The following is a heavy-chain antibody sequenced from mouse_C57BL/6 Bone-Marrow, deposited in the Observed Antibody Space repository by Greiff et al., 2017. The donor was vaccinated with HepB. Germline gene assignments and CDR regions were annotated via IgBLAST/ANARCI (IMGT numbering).Heavy chain of an antibody. Sequence: EVKLQEPGAELVRPGASVKLSCTASGFNIKDDYMHWVKQRPEQGLEWIGWIDPENGDTEYASKFQGKATITADTSSNTAYLQLSSLTSEDTAVYYCTTNVGVFFDYWGQGTTLTVSS. CDR1: GFNIKDDY. CDR3: TTNVGVFFDY. J-gene: IGHJ2*01. CDR2: IDPENGDT. V-gene: IGHV14-4*01.